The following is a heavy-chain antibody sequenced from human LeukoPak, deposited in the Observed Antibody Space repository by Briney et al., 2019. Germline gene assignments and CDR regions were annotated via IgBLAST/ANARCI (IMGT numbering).Heavy chain of an antibody. Sequence: PGGSLRLSCAASGFTVSSNYMSWVRQAPGKGLEWVSVSYSGGSTYYADSVKGRFTISRDNSKNTLYLQMNCLRAEDTAVYYCARDRGYCSRTSCYRWFDPWGQGTLVTVSS. CDR2: SYSGGST. D-gene: IGHD2-2*02. J-gene: IGHJ5*02. CDR1: GFTVSSNY. V-gene: IGHV3-53*01. CDR3: ARDRGYCSRTSCYRWFDP.